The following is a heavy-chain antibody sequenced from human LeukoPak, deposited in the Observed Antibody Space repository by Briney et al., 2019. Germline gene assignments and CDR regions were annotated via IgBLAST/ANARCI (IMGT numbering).Heavy chain of an antibody. D-gene: IGHD5-12*01. V-gene: IGHV4-59*08. CDR3: AATQLGYSGYDLYSNGDY. CDR1: GGSISSYY. Sequence: PSETLSLTCTVSGGSISSYYWSWIRQPPGKGVEGIGYIYYSGSTNYNPSLKSRVTISLDTSKNQFSLKLSSVTAADTAVYYCAATQLGYSGYDLYSNGDYWGQGTLVTVSS. J-gene: IGHJ4*02. CDR2: IYYSGST.